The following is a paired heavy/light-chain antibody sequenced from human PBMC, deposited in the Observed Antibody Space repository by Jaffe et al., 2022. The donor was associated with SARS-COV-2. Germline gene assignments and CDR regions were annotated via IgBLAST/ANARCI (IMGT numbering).Light chain of an antibody. CDR3: QQRSNWPRGT. CDR1: QSVSSY. J-gene: IGKJ2*01. V-gene: IGKV3-11*01. Sequence: EIVLTQSPATLSLSPGERATLSCRASQSVSSYLAWYQQKPGQAPRLLIYDASNRATGIPARFSGSGSGTDFTLTISSLEPEDFAVYYCQQRSNWPRGTFGQGTKLEIK. CDR2: DAS.
Heavy chain of an antibody. V-gene: IGHV3-21*01. J-gene: IGHJ6*02. D-gene: IGHD2-2*02. CDR2: ISSSSSYI. CDR1: GFTFSSYS. Sequence: EVQLVESGGGLVKPGGSLRLSCAASGFTFSSYSMNWVRQAPGKGLEWVSSISSSSSYIYYADSVKGRFTISRDNAKNSLYLQMNSLRAEDTAVYYCARDGYCSSTSCYMGGYYYYGMDVWGQGTTVTVSS. CDR3: ARDGYCSSTSCYMGGYYYYGMDV.